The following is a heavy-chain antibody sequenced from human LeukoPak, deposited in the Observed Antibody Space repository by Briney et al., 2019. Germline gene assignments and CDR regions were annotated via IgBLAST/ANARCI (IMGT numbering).Heavy chain of an antibody. D-gene: IGHD6-19*01. J-gene: IGHJ4*02. Sequence: EASVKVSCKASGYTFTSYGISWVRQAPGQGLEWMGWISAYNGNTNYAQKLRGRVTMTTDTSTSTAYMELRSLRSDDTAVYYCARVPSVAVAGTFDYWGQGTLVTVSS. CDR1: GYTFTSYG. CDR2: ISAYNGNT. CDR3: ARVPSVAVAGTFDY. V-gene: IGHV1-18*01.